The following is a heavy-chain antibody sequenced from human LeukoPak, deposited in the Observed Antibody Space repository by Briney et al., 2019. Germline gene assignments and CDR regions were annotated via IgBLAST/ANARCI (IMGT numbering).Heavy chain of an antibody. D-gene: IGHD3-16*01. CDR1: GFTFSSYG. J-gene: IGHJ3*02. Sequence: PGGSLRLSCAASGFTFSSYGMHWVRQAPGKGLEWVPFIRYDGSNKYYADSVKGRFTISRDNSKNTLYLQMNSLRAEDTAVYYCAKVTYGNAFDIWGQGTMVTVSS. CDR2: IRYDGSNK. V-gene: IGHV3-30*02. CDR3: AKVTYGNAFDI.